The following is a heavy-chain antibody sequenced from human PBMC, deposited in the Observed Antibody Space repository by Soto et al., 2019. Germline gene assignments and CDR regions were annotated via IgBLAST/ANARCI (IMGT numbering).Heavy chain of an antibody. CDR1: GVSISSYY. V-gene: IGHV4-59*01. Sequence: SETLSLTCTVSGVSISSYYWSWIRQPPGKGLEWIGYVSYRTTTNNNPSLESRVIMSLDTSKNQISLKLSSVTAADTAVYYCERVNLGGITSAGMDYWGQGTLVTVSS. D-gene: IGHD6-13*01. J-gene: IGHJ4*02. CDR2: VSYRTTT. CDR3: ERVNLGGITSAGMDY.